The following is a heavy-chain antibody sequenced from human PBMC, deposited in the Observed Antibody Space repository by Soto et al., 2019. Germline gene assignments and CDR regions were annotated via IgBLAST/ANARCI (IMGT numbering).Heavy chain of an antibody. CDR2: ISSSSGYT. V-gene: IGHV3-11*06. Sequence: GSLRLCCAAAGLSFSDYYMSWIRQAPGKGLEWVSYISSSSGYTNYADSVKGRFTISRDNAKNSLYLQMNSLRAEDTAVYYCAKEYGRLDYWGQGTLVTASS. D-gene: IGHD4-17*01. J-gene: IGHJ4*02. CDR3: AKEYGRLDY. CDR1: GLSFSDYY.